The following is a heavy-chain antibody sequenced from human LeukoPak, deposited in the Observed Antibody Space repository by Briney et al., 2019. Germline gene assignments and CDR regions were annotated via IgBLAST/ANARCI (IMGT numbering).Heavy chain of an antibody. J-gene: IGHJ4*02. Sequence: PGGSLRLSCAASGFTFSNYAMTWVRQAPGKGLECVSAISGTGVGTYYADSVKGRFTISRDNSRSTLYLQMNSLRAEDTALYYCAKDVMLRGVNPYYFDYWGQGTLVTVSS. D-gene: IGHD3-10*01. CDR3: AKDVMLRGVNPYYFDY. CDR2: ISGTGVGT. V-gene: IGHV3-23*01. CDR1: GFTFSNYA.